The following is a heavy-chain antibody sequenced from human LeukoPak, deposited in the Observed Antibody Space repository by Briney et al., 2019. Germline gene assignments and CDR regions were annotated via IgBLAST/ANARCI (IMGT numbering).Heavy chain of an antibody. CDR1: GFTFSSYT. CDR2: ISGSGGRT. J-gene: IGHJ6*03. Sequence: PGGSLRLSCAASGFTFSSYTMNWVRQAPGKGLEWVSSISGSGGRTYYADSVKGRFTISGDNAKNSLSLQMNSLRAEDTALYYCARADCSGGSCYSFYYYMDVWGKGTTVTVSS. CDR3: ARADCSGGSCYSFYYYMDV. D-gene: IGHD2-15*01. V-gene: IGHV3-21*01.